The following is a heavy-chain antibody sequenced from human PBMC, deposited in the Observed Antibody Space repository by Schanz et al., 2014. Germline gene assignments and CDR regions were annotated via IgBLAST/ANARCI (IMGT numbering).Heavy chain of an antibody. CDR3: ARDRAAGYYDSGMSYYYYGMDV. CDR1: GFVFRTFA. D-gene: IGHD3-10*01. J-gene: IGHJ6*02. Sequence: VQLLESGGTVVQPGGSLRVSCAASGFVFRTFAMYWVRQAPGKGLGWVAVIWHDGSGKYYADSVKGRFTISRDNSKNTLYLEMNSLRAEDTAVYFCARDRAAGYYDSGMSYYYYGMDVWGQGTTVTVSS. CDR2: IWHDGSGK. V-gene: IGHV3-33*08.